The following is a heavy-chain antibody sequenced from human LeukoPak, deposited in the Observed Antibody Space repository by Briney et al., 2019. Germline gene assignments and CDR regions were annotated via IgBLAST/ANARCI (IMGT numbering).Heavy chain of an antibody. Sequence: PSETLSLTCTVSGGSISSYYWSWIRQPPGKGLEWIGYIYYSGSTNYNPSLKSRVTISVDTSKNQFSLKLSSVTAADTAVYYCARATSGLLWFGESQNWFDPWGQGTLVTVSS. V-gene: IGHV4-59*12. CDR3: ARATSGLLWFGESQNWFDP. D-gene: IGHD3-10*01. CDR2: IYYSGST. CDR1: GGSISSYY. J-gene: IGHJ5*02.